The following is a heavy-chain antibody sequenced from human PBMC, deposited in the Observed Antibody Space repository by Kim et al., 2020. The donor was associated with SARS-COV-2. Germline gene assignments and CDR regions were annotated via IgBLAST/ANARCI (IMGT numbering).Heavy chain of an antibody. CDR3: AKDGPRGCTSASCSSPDV. D-gene: IGHD2-2*01. Sequence: GGSLRLSCAASGFTFSSYAMNWVRQAPGKGLEWVSIISGSDGNTYYADSVKGRFTISRDKSRNTLYLQINSLRAEDTAVYYCAKDGPRGCTSASCSSPDVWGQGTTVTVSS. J-gene: IGHJ6*02. CDR2: ISGSDGNT. V-gene: IGHV3-23*01. CDR1: GFTFSSYA.